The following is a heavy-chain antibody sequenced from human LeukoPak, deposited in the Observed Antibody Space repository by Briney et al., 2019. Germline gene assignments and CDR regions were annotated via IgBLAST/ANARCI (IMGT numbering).Heavy chain of an antibody. D-gene: IGHD5-18*01. V-gene: IGHV3-9*01. J-gene: IGHJ4*02. CDR1: GFTFDDYA. Sequence: PGGSLRLSCAASGFTFDDYAMHWVRQAPGKGLEWVSGISWNSGSIGYADSVKGRFTISRDNAKNSLYLQMNSLRAEDTALYYCAKGGGSYGYPYYFDYWGQGTLVTVSS. CDR2: ISWNSGSI. CDR3: AKGGGSYGYPYYFDY.